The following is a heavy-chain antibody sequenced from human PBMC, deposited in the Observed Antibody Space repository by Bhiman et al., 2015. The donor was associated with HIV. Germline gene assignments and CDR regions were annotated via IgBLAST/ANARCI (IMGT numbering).Heavy chain of an antibody. CDR2: ISSSSSYI. CDR3: AREGRSSLFVDV. J-gene: IGHJ6*02. Sequence: EVQLVESGGGLVKPGGSLRLSCAASGFTFSTYNMNWVRQAPGKGLEWVSSISSSSSYIYYADSVKGRFTISRDNAKNSLYLQINSLRAEDTAVYYCAREGRSSLFVDVWGQGTTVTVSS. D-gene: IGHD3-16*02. CDR1: GFTFSTYN. V-gene: IGHV3-21*03.